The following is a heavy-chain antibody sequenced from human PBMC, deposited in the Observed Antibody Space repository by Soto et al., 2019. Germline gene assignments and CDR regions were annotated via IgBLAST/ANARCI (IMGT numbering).Heavy chain of an antibody. CDR2: INWNSGST. V-gene: IGHV3-9*01. Sequence: GGSLRLSCAASGFTFDDYAMHWVRQAPGKGLEWVSGINWNSGSTGYADSVKGRFTISRDNAKNSLYLQMNSLRAEDKAFYYCAKDTSRHDFWSGYTSSSGMDVWGQGTTVTVSS. CDR1: GFTFDDYA. CDR3: AKDTSRHDFWSGYTSSSGMDV. J-gene: IGHJ6*02. D-gene: IGHD3-3*01.